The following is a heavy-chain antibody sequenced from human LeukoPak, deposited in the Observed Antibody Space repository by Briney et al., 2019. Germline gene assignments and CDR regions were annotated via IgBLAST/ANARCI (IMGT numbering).Heavy chain of an antibody. D-gene: IGHD4/OR15-4a*01. CDR3: ARRVNANAFDI. J-gene: IGHJ3*02. CDR1: GDTFTSYA. CDR2: IIPIFTAA. V-gene: IGHV1-69*05. Sequence: SVKVSCKASGDTFTSYAIGWGRQAPGQGLEWMGGIIPIFTAANYAQKFRGRVTITTDESTSTAYMELSSLRYEDTAVYFCARRVNANAFDIWGQGTMVTVSS.